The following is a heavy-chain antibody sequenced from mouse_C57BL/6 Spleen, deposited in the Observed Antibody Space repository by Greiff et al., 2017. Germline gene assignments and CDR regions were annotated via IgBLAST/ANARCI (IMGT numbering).Heavy chain of an antibody. CDR1: GYTFTRNG. CDR3: ARSDGSSYGYYAMDY. J-gene: IGHJ4*01. D-gene: IGHD1-1*01. V-gene: IGHV1-81*01. CDR2: IYPRSGTT. Sequence: QVQLHQSGAELARPGASVKLSCKASGYTFTRNGMSWVKQRTGQGLEWIGEIYPRSGTTYYNEKLKGKATLTADKSSSTAYMELRSLTSEDSAVYFCARSDGSSYGYYAMDYWGQGTSVTVSS.